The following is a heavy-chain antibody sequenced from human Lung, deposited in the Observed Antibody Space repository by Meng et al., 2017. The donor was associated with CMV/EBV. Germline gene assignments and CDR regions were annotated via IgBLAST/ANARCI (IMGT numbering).Heavy chain of an antibody. J-gene: IGHJ4*02. CDR3: ARMGYGYNYFDY. V-gene: IGHV2-70D*14. Sequence: SGPXLVKPTQTLTLTCTVSGFSLSTSRMRVSWIRQPPGKALEWLARIDWDDDKFYSTSLKTRLTISKDTSKNQVVLTMTNMDPVDTATYYCARMGYGYNYFDYWGQGTLVTVSS. CDR1: GFSLSTSRMR. D-gene: IGHD5-24*01. CDR2: IDWDDDK.